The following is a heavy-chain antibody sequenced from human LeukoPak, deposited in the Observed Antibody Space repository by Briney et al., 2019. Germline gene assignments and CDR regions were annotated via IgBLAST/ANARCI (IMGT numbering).Heavy chain of an antibody. CDR2: IWYDGSNK. J-gene: IGHJ4*02. CDR3: AKGYSSGYLLDY. D-gene: IGHD3-22*01. Sequence: GGSLRLSCALYRLTFSSYGMHWVRQAPGKGLEWVAVIWYDGSNKYYADSVKGRFTISRDNSKNTLYLQMNSLRAEDTAVYYCAKGYSSGYLLDYWGQGTLVTVSS. V-gene: IGHV3-33*06. CDR1: RLTFSSYG.